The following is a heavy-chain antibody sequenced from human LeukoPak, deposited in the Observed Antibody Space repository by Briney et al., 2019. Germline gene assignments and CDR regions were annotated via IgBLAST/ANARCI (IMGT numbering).Heavy chain of an antibody. J-gene: IGHJ4*02. Sequence: ASVKVSCTASGYTFTSYGISWVRQAPGQGLEWMGWISAYNGNTNYAQKLQGRVTMTTDTSTSTAYMELRSLRSDDTAVYYCASHFFGRNFDYWGQGTLVTVSS. CDR1: GYTFTSYG. V-gene: IGHV1-18*01. CDR3: ASHFFGRNFDY. CDR2: ISAYNGNT. D-gene: IGHD3-3*01.